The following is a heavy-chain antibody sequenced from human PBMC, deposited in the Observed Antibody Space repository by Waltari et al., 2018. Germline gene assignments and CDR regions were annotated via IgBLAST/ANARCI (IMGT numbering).Heavy chain of an antibody. CDR3: ARLVFSGSYRHLDY. Sequence: QVQLVQSGAEVKKPGSSVKVSCKASGGPFSSYTISWVRQAPGQGLEWMGRIIPILGIANYAQKFQGRVTITADKSTSTAYMELSSLRSEDTAVYYCARLVFSGSYRHLDYWGQGTLVTVSS. CDR2: IIPILGIA. V-gene: IGHV1-69*02. CDR1: GGPFSSYT. J-gene: IGHJ4*02. D-gene: IGHD1-26*01.